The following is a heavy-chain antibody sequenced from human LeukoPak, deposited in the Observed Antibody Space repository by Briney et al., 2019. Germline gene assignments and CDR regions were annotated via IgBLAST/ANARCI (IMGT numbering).Heavy chain of an antibody. D-gene: IGHD4-23*01. CDR2: IIPIFGTA. CDR3: ARWGVDYGGNSASWFDP. V-gene: IGHV1-69*05. J-gene: IGHJ5*02. Sequence: SVTVSCKASGGTFSSYAISWVRQAPGQGLEWMGGIIPIFGTANYAQKFQGRVTITTDESTSTAYMELSSLRSEDTAVYYCARWGVDYGGNSASWFDPWGQGTLVTVSS. CDR1: GGTFSSYA.